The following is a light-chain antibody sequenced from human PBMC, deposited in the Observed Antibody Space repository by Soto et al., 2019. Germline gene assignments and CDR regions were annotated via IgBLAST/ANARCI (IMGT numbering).Light chain of an antibody. CDR1: QSVSRS. Sequence: EFVLPQSKATLSLSAGERATLSCRASQSVSRSLAWYQQKPGQAPRLLIYDASNRATGVPARFSGSGSGTDFTLTISSLEPEDFAVYYCQQRNDWSLGTFGQGTRLEVK. CDR3: QQRNDWSLGT. CDR2: DAS. V-gene: IGKV3-11*01. J-gene: IGKJ5*01.